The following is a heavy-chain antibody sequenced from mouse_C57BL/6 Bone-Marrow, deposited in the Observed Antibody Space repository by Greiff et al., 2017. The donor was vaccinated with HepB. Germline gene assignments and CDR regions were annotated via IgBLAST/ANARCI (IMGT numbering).Heavy chain of an antibody. J-gene: IGHJ4*01. V-gene: IGHV3-3*01. CDR2: TFYSGIT. Sequence: VQLKESGPSLVRPSQTLSLTCTVTGFSINSDCYWIWIRQSPGNQLEYIGYTFYSGITYYNPSFESRTYITRDTSKNQFSLKLSSVTTEDAATYYCARAPYGSSYDYYAMDYWGQGTSVTVSS. D-gene: IGHD1-1*01. CDR3: ARAPYGSSYDYYAMDY. CDR1: GFSINSDCY.